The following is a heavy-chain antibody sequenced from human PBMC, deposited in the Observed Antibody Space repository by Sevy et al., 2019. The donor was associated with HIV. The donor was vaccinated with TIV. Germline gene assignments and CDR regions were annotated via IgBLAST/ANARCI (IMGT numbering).Heavy chain of an antibody. CDR2: VSGSGGKR. Sequence: GGSLRLSCAAFGFTFSNYGMTWVRQAPGKGLEWVSSVSGSGGKRYNANSVKGRFTISRDNSKNTLYLPMNSLRAEDKAVYYCARRGNYYGDAFDFWGQGTVVTVSS. V-gene: IGHV3-23*01. CDR3: ARRGNYYGDAFDF. J-gene: IGHJ3*01. D-gene: IGHD3-10*01. CDR1: GFTFSNYG.